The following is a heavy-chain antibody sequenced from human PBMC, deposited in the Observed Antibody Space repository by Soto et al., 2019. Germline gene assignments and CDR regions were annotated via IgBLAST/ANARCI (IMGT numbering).Heavy chain of an antibody. CDR1: GFTFSNAW. Sequence: PGGSLRLSCAASGFTFSNAWMSWVRQAPGKGLEWVGRIKRKTDGGTTDYAAPVKGRFTISRDDSKNTLYLQMNSLRAEDTAVYYCAKGLTGAPCYGMDVWGQGTTVTVSS. D-gene: IGHD7-27*01. J-gene: IGHJ6*02. CDR2: IKRKTDGGTT. CDR3: AKGLTGAPCYGMDV. V-gene: IGHV3-15*01.